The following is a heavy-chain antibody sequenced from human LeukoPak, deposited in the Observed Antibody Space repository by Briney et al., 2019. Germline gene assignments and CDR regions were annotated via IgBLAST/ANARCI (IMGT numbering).Heavy chain of an antibody. Sequence: GGSLRLSCAASGFTFSSYAMSWVRQAPGKGLEWVSAISGSGGSTYYADSVKGRFTISRDNSKNTLYLQMNSLRAEDTAVYYCAKPPGYCSSTGCYTGFQHWGQGTLVTVSS. CDR3: AKPPGYCSSTGCYTGFQH. D-gene: IGHD2-2*02. V-gene: IGHV3-23*01. J-gene: IGHJ1*01. CDR2: ISGSGGST. CDR1: GFTFSSYA.